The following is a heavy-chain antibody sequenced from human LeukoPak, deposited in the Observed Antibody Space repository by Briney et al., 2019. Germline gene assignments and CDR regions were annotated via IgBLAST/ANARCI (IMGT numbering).Heavy chain of an antibody. CDR1: GFTFSSYA. J-gene: IGHJ6*03. V-gene: IGHV3-23*01. CDR2: ISGSGGNT. Sequence: GGSLRLSCAASGFTFSSYAMSWVRQAPGKGLEWVSAISGSGGNTYYADSVKGRFTISRDNSKNTLYLQKNSLRAEDTAVYYCARVLGQQLVRRYYYYMDVWGKGTTVTVSS. D-gene: IGHD6-13*01. CDR3: ARVLGQQLVRRYYYYMDV.